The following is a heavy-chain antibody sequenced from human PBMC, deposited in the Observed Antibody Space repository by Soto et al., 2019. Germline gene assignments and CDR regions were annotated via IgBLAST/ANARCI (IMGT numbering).Heavy chain of an antibody. CDR2: IIPIFGTA. Sequence: ASSLKLDWKTSGDTKSGDPVGCLLQTNRQGLEWMGGIIPIFGTANYAQKFQGRVTITADKSTSTANMKLSSLRSEDTAVYYSARNTASACDLGYWGQGTLVTVSS. CDR1: GDTKSGDP. V-gene: IGHV1-69*06. J-gene: IGHJ4*02. D-gene: IGHD6-13*01. CDR3: ARNTASACDLGY.